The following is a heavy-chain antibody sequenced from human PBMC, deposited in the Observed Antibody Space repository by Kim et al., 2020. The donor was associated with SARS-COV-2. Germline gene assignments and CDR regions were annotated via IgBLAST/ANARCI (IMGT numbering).Heavy chain of an antibody. CDR3: ARTVYYYVSSGFHTALDRGYYCDY. D-gene: IGHD3-22*01. V-gene: IGHV3-53*01. Sequence: GGSLRLSCAASGFTVSSNYMSWVRQAPGKGLEWVSVIYSGGSTYYADSVKGRFTISRDNSKNTLYLQMNSLRAEDTAVYYCARTVYYYVSSGFHTALDRGYYCDYWGQGTLVTVSS. CDR2: IYSGGST. CDR1: GFTVSSNY. J-gene: IGHJ4*02.